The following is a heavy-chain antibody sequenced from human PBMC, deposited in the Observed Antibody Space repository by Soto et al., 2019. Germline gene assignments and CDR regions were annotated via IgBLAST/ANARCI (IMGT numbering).Heavy chain of an antibody. Sequence: PSETLSLTCTVSGGSISSSSYYWGWIRQPPGKGLEWIGSIYYSGSTYYNPSLKSRVTISVDTSKNQFSLKLSSVTAADTAVYYCATQRRNRIAVDSTFQHWGQGTLVTVSS. CDR3: ATQRRNRIAVDSTFQH. V-gene: IGHV4-39*01. CDR2: IYYSGST. CDR1: GGSISSSSYY. J-gene: IGHJ1*01. D-gene: IGHD6-19*01.